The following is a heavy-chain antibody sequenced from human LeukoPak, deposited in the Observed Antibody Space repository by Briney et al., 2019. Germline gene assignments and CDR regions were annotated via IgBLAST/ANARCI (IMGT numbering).Heavy chain of an antibody. Sequence: SETLSLTCAVYGGSFSGYYWSWIRQPPGKGLEWIGEINHSGSTNYNPSLKSRVTISVDTSKNQFSLKLSSVTAADTAVYYCARVEWELIHYWGQGTLVTVSS. V-gene: IGHV4-34*01. CDR3: ARVEWELIHY. CDR1: GGSFSGYY. CDR2: INHSGST. J-gene: IGHJ4*02. D-gene: IGHD1-26*01.